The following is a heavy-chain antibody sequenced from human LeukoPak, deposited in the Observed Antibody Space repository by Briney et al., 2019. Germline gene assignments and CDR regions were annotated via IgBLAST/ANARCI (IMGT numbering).Heavy chain of an antibody. Sequence: GASVKVSCKASGYTFTSYAMHLVRQAPGQRLEWMGWINAGNGNTKYSQKFQGRVTITRDTSTSTAYMELSSLRSEDTAVYYCARILFYYDSSGPPGYWGQGTLVTVSS. V-gene: IGHV1-3*01. CDR3: ARILFYYDSSGPPGY. D-gene: IGHD3-22*01. CDR1: GYTFTSYA. J-gene: IGHJ4*02. CDR2: INAGNGNT.